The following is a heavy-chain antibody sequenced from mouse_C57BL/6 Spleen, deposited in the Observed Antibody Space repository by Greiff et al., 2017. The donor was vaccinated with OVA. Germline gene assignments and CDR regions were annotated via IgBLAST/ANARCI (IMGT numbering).Heavy chain of an antibody. J-gene: IGHJ3*01. CDR1: GFPFSDYY. CDR3: ARDGSSPFAY. V-gene: IGHV5-12*01. Sequence: DVLLVASGGGLVQPGGSLKLSCAASGFPFSDYYMYWVRQTPEKRLEWVAYISNGGGSTYYPDTVKGRFTISRDNAKNTLYLQMSRLKSEDTAMYYCARDGSSPFAYWGQGTLVTVSA. CDR2: ISNGGGST. D-gene: IGHD1-1*01.